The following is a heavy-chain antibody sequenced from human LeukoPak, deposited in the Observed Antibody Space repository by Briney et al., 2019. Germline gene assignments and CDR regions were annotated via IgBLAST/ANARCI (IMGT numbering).Heavy chain of an antibody. CDR2: IYSGGST. CDR1: GFTVSDNY. CDR3: ARDGGRDLTGSVY. J-gene: IGHJ4*02. D-gene: IGHD3-9*01. Sequence: GGSLRLSCAASGFTVSDNYMTWVRQAPGKGLEWVSVIYSGGSTYYADSVKGRFTISRDNSKNTLYLQMNSLRAEDTAVYYCARDGGRDLTGSVYWGQGTLVTVSS. V-gene: IGHV3-53*01.